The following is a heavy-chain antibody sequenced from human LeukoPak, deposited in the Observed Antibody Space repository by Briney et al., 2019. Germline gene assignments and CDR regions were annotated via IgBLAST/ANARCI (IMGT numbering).Heavy chain of an antibody. V-gene: IGHV3-53*01. CDR2: IYSGGST. CDR3: ARPYYDILTGYYNDY. D-gene: IGHD3-9*01. Sequence: GGSLRLSCAASGFTVSSNYMSWVRQAPGKGLEWVSVIYSGGSTYYADSVKGRFTISRDNSKNTLYLQMNSLRAEDTAVYYCARPYYDILTGYYNDYWGQGTLVTVSS. CDR1: GFTVSSNY. J-gene: IGHJ4*02.